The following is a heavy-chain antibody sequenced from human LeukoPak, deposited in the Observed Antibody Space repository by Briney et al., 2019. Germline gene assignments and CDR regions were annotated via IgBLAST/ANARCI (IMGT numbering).Heavy chain of an antibody. CDR1: GFTFSSYA. CDR2: ISGSGGST. CDR3: ARDSFGDSVDY. J-gene: IGHJ4*02. D-gene: IGHD4-17*01. Sequence: GGSLRLSCAASGFTFSSYAMSWVRQAPGKGLEWVSAISGSGGSTYYADSVKGRFTISRDNSKNSLYLQMNSLRAEDTAVYYCARDSFGDSVDYWGQGTLVTVSS. V-gene: IGHV3-23*01.